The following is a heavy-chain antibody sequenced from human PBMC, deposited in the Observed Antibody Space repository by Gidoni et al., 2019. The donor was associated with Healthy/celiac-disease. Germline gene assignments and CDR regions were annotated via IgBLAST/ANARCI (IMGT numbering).Heavy chain of an antibody. V-gene: IGHV3-9*01. D-gene: IGHD3-22*01. Sequence: EVQLVESGGGLVQPGRSLRLSCAASGFTFDDYAMHWVRQAPGKGLEGVSGISWNSGSIGYADSVKGRFTISRDNAKNSLYLQMNSLRAEDTALYYCAKDIGVVITRYAFDIWGQGTMVTVSS. CDR3: AKDIGVVITRYAFDI. CDR2: ISWNSGSI. CDR1: GFTFDDYA. J-gene: IGHJ3*02.